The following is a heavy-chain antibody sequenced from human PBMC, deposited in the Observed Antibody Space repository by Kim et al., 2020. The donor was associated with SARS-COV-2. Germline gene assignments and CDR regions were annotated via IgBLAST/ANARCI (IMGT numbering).Heavy chain of an antibody. CDR1: GYTLTELS. V-gene: IGHV1-24*01. D-gene: IGHD4-17*01. Sequence: ASVKVSCKVSGYTLTELSMHWVRQAPGKGLEWMGGFDPEDGETIYAQKFQGRVTMTEDTSTDTAYMELSSLRSEDTAVYYCATWDYGDYPGAFDIWGQGTMVTVSS. J-gene: IGHJ3*02. CDR2: FDPEDGET. CDR3: ATWDYGDYPGAFDI.